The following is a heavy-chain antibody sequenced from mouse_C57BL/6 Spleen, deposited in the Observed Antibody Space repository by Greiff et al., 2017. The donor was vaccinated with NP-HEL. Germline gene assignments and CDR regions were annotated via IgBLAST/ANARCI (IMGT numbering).Heavy chain of an antibody. CDR2: IDPETGGT. Sequence: VQLQQSGAELVRPGASVTLSCKASGYTFTDYEMHWVKQTPVHGLEWIGAIDPETGGTAYNQKFKGKAILTADKSSSTAYMELRSLTSEDSAVYYCAPNYYGSSEFAYWGQGTLVTVSA. D-gene: IGHD1-1*01. CDR3: APNYYGSSEFAY. CDR1: GYTFTDYE. V-gene: IGHV1-15*01. J-gene: IGHJ3*01.